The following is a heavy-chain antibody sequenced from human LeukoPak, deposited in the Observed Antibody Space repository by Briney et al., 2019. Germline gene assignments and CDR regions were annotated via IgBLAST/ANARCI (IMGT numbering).Heavy chain of an antibody. CDR1: GYTFTSYG. Sequence: ASVKVSCKASGYTFTSYGISWVRQASGQGHEWMGCISAYNGNTNYAQKLQGRVTMTTDTSTSTAYMELRSMRSDDTAVYYCARTTVTTYLLDYWGQGTLVTVSS. CDR3: ARTTVTTYLLDY. J-gene: IGHJ4*02. CDR2: ISAYNGNT. V-gene: IGHV1-18*01. D-gene: IGHD4-17*01.